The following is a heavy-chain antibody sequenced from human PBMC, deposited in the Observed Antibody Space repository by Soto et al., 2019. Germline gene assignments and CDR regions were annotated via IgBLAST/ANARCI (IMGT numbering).Heavy chain of an antibody. J-gene: IGHJ6*02. Sequence: GGSLRLSCPASGFTFSSYSMNWVRQAPGKGLEWVSSISSSSSYIYYADSVKGRFTISRDNAKNSLYLQMNSLRAEDTAVYYCARPYYYDSSGYYYYYYGMDVWGQGTTVTVSS. V-gene: IGHV3-21*01. CDR2: ISSSSSYI. D-gene: IGHD3-22*01. CDR1: GFTFSSYS. CDR3: ARPYYYDSSGYYYYYYGMDV.